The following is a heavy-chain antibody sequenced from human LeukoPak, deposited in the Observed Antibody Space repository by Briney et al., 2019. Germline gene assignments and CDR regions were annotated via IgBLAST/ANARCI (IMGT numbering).Heavy chain of an antibody. CDR3: AKAHYDILTGYYMGNWFDP. D-gene: IGHD3-9*01. CDR2: ISGSGGST. J-gene: IGHJ5*02. Sequence: GGSLRLSCAASGFTFSSYVMSWVRQAPGKGLEWVSAISGSGGSTYYADSVKGRFTISRDNSKNTLYLQMNSLRAEDTAVYYCAKAHYDILTGYYMGNWFDPWGQGTLVTVSS. V-gene: IGHV3-23*01. CDR1: GFTFSSYV.